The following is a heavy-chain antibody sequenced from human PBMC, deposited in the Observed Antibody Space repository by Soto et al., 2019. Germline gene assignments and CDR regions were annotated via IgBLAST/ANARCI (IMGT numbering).Heavy chain of an antibody. V-gene: IGHV1-58*01. CDR2: IVVGSGNT. J-gene: IGHJ3*02. Sequence: GASVKVSCKASGFTFTSSAVQWVRQARGQRLEWIGWIVVGSGNTNYAQKFQERVTITRDMSTSTAYMELSSLRSEDTAVYYCAAGKGSGYYFNAFDIWGQGTMVTVSS. CDR3: AAGKGSGYYFNAFDI. D-gene: IGHD3-22*01. CDR1: GFTFTSSA.